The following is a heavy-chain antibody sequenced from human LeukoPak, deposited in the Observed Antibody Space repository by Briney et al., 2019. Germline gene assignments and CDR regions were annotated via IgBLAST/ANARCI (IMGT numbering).Heavy chain of an antibody. D-gene: IGHD6-13*01. CDR3: ARVGLAAAGIFDY. Sequence: SVKVSCKASGGTFSSYAISWVRQAPGQGLEWMGGIIPIFGTANYAQKFQGRVTIAADESTSTAYMELSSLRSEDTAVYYCARVGLAAAGIFDYWGQGTLVTVSS. V-gene: IGHV1-69*13. CDR1: GGTFSSYA. J-gene: IGHJ4*02. CDR2: IIPIFGTA.